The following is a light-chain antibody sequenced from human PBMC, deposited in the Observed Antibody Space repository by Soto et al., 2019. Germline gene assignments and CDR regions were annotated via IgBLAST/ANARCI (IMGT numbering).Light chain of an antibody. J-gene: IGKJ1*01. CDR3: QQSYTHPLT. CDR2: AAS. CDR1: QSISTY. V-gene: IGKV1-39*01. Sequence: DIQMTQSPSSLSTSVGDRVTITCRASQSISTYLNWYHQKPGKAPKVLVYAASILESGVPSRFSGSGSGTDFTLTISALQPEYFATDYCQQSYTHPLTFGQGTKVEIK.